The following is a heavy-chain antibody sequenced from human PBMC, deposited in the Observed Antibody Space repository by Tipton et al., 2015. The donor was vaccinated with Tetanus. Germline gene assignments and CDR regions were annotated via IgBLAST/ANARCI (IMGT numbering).Heavy chain of an antibody. CDR2: SSSRGTTT. CDR3: ARAYYYGSMYYFDY. J-gene: IGHJ4*02. V-gene: IGHV3-11*04. Sequence: LGDYYMSWIRQAPGKGLEWISYSSSRGTTTYYTDSVRGRFTISRDNARNSVYLQMNSLRAEDTAVYYCARAYYYGSMYYFDYWGQGTLVTV. CDR1: LGDYY. D-gene: IGHD3-10*01.